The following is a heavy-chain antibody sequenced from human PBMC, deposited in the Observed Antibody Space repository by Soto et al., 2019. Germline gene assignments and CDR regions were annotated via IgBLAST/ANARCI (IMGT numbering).Heavy chain of an antibody. J-gene: IGHJ2*01. CDR3: ARAPSMVRGETWSFDL. CDR1: GFTFSSYS. CDR2: ISSSRSYI. D-gene: IGHD3-10*01. Sequence: EVQLVESGGGLVKPGGSLRLSCAASGFTFSSYSMNWVRQAPGKGLEWVSSISSSRSYIYYADSVRGRFTISRDDAKNXLYLQMNSLRAEDTAVYYCARAPSMVRGETWSFDLWGRGTLVTVSS. V-gene: IGHV3-21*01.